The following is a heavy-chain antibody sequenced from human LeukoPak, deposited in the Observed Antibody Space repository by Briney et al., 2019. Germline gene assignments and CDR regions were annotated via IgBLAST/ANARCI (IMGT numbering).Heavy chain of an antibody. Sequence: SETLSLTCTVSGGSISSNNYYWGWIRQPPGKGLEWIGSIYYSGSTYYNPSLKSRVTISVDTSKNQFSLKLSSVTAADTAVYYCARGLPHYYDSSGYYGYWGQGTLVTVSS. CDR1: GGSISSNNYY. J-gene: IGHJ4*02. V-gene: IGHV4-39*01. D-gene: IGHD3-22*01. CDR2: IYYSGST. CDR3: ARGLPHYYDSSGYYGY.